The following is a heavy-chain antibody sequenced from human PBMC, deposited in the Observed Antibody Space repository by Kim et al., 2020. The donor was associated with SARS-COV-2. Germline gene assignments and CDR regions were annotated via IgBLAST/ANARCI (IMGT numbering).Heavy chain of an antibody. CDR2: ISYDGSNK. D-gene: IGHD2-2*01. J-gene: IGHJ4*02. V-gene: IGHV3-30*18. CDR1: GFTFSSYG. Sequence: GGSLRLSCAASGFTFSSYGMHWVRQAPGKGLEWVAVISYDGSNKYYVDSVKGRFTISRDNSKNTLYLQMNSLRAEDTAVYYCAKDSQRDHIDYWGQGTLVTVSS. CDR3: AKDSQRDHIDY.